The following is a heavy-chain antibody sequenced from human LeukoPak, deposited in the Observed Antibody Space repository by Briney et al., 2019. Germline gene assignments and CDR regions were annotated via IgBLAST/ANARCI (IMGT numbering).Heavy chain of an antibody. V-gene: IGHV1-69*05. CDR2: IIPIFGTA. D-gene: IGHD4-17*01. CDR3: ARLHDGEPNYGDYVLYYFDY. Sequence: GASVKVSCKASGGTFSSYAISWVRQAPGQGLEWMGGIIPIFGTANYAQKFQGRVTITTDESTSTAYMELSSLRSEDTAVYYCARLHDGEPNYGDYVLYYFDYWGQGTLVTVSS. J-gene: IGHJ4*02. CDR1: GGTFSSYA.